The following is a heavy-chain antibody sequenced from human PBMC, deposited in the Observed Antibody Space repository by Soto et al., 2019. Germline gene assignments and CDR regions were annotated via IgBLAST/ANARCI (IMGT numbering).Heavy chain of an antibody. Sequence: ASVKVSCKASGYTFTSYDINWVRQATGQGLEWMGWMNPNSGNTGYAQKFQGRVTMTRDKSTSTAYMELSSLRSEDTAVYYCARALSGSYPPDYYYYGMDVWGQGTTVTVSS. V-gene: IGHV1-8*01. D-gene: IGHD1-26*01. CDR1: GYTFTSYD. J-gene: IGHJ6*02. CDR2: MNPNSGNT. CDR3: ARALSGSYPPDYYYYGMDV.